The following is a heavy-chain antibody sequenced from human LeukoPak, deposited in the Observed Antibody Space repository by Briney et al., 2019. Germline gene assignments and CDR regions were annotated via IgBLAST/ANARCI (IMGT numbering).Heavy chain of an antibody. D-gene: IGHD6-19*01. CDR1: GGSISSGSYY. V-gene: IGHV4-61*02. J-gene: IGHJ6*03. CDR2: IYTSGST. Sequence: KPSETLSLTCTVSGGSISSGSYYWSWIRPPAGQGLEWIGRIYTSGSTNYNPSLKSRVTISVDTSKNQFSLKLSSVTAADTAVYYCARAGIAVTYYYYYYYMDVWGKGTTVTISS. CDR3: ARAGIAVTYYYYYYYMDV.